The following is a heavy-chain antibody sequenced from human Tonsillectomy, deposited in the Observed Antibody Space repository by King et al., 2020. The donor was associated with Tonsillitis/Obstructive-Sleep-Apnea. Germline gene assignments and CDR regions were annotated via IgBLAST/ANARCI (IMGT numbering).Heavy chain of an antibody. V-gene: IGHV3-21*01. D-gene: IGHD3-3*01. Sequence: EVQLVESGGGLVKPGGSLRLSCAASGFTFSIYSMNWVRQAPGKGLEWVSSISSSSSYIYYADSMKGRFTISRDNAKNSLYLQMNSLRAEDTAVYYCAREGGLRFLEWLPDYGMDVWGQGTTVTVSS. CDR2: ISSSSSYI. J-gene: IGHJ6*02. CDR3: AREGGLRFLEWLPDYGMDV. CDR1: GFTFSIYS.